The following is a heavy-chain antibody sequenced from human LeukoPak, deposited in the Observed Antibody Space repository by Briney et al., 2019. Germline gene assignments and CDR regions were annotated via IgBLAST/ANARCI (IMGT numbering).Heavy chain of an antibody. CDR2: IYTSGST. V-gene: IGHV4-4*07. CDR3: ARLDIVVVTAMWFDP. J-gene: IGHJ5*02. D-gene: IGHD2-21*02. CDR1: GGSISSYY. Sequence: PSETLSLTCTVSGGSISSYYWSWIRQPAGKGLEWIGRIYTSGSTNYNPSLKSRVTISVDTSKNQFSLRLSSVTAADTAVYYCARLDIVVVTAMWFDPWGQGTLVTVSS.